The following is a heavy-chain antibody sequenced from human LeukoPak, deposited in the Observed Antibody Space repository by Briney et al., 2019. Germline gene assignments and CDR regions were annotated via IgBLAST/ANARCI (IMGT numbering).Heavy chain of an antibody. J-gene: IGHJ4*02. Sequence: SETLSLTCTVSGASVNSYYWDWIRQPPGKGLEWIGCISDSGRTYYNPSLKSRVTISLGTSNNQLSLRLTSVTAADSAMYYCTKGYYEPFDSWGQGTLVTVSS. CDR1: GASVNSYY. V-gene: IGHV4-59*02. CDR3: TKGYYEPFDS. CDR2: ISDSGRT. D-gene: IGHD3-22*01.